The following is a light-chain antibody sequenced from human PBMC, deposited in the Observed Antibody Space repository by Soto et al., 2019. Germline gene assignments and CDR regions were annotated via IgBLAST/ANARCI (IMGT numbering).Light chain of an antibody. J-gene: IGKJ1*01. V-gene: IGKV3-20*01. CDR1: HSVSSSY. CDR2: GAY. Sequence: EIVLTQSPGTLSLSPGERATLSCRASHSVSSSYLAWYQQKPGQAPRLLIYGAYSRATGVPDRFSGSGSGTDFTLTISRLEPEDFAVYYCQQYGTSPPWTFGQGTKVEIK. CDR3: QQYGTSPPWT.